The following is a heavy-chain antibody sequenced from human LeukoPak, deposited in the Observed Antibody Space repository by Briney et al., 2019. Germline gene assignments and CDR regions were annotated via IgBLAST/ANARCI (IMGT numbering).Heavy chain of an antibody. V-gene: IGHV4-59*01. CDR2: IYYSGST. J-gene: IGHJ6*02. CDR3: ARDRGGMDV. Sequence: SETLSLTCTVSGGSISSYYWSWIRQPPGKGLEWIGYIYYSGSTNYNPSLKSRVTISVDTSKNQFSLKLSSVTAADTAVYYCARDRGGMDVWGQGTTVTVSS. CDR1: GGSISSYY.